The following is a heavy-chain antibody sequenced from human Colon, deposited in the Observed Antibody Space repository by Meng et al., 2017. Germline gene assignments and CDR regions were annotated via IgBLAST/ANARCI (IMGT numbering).Heavy chain of an antibody. J-gene: IGHJ4*02. CDR1: GFTFSTYA. Sequence: GGSLRLSCAASGFTFSTYALNWVRQAPGQGLEWVATILSSGGKTQYADSVKGRFTISRDISKKTLYLQMNSLRADDTATYYCAKSATCAGGTCYSYPNDWGQGTVVTVYS. CDR3: AKSATCAGGTCYSYPND. V-gene: IGHV3-23*01. D-gene: IGHD2-15*01. CDR2: ILSSGGKT.